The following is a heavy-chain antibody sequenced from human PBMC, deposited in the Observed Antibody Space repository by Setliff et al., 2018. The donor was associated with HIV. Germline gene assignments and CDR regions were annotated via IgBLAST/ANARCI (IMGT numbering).Heavy chain of an antibody. CDR1: GGSIRSDNYY. D-gene: IGHD3-22*01. Sequence: SETLSLTCRVSGGSIRSDNYYWAWIRQPPGKRLEWIASIHHTGGTYYNPSLKSRVTISVDTSKDQFSLKLRSLTATDTAIYHCARSMRYFYDTSGFSWFDPWGQGTQVTV. J-gene: IGHJ5*02. CDR3: ARSMRYFYDTSGFSWFDP. V-gene: IGHV4-39*01. CDR2: IHHTGGT.